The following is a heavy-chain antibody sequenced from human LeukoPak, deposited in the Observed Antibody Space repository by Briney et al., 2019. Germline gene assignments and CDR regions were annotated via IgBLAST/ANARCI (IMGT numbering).Heavy chain of an antibody. Sequence: PSETLSLTCTVSGYSIRSGYYWGWIRQPAGKGLEWIGRVYISGSPNYNPSLKSRVTMSIDTSKNQFSLQLSSVTAADTAVYFCARAVYNWNYGRAFDIWGQGTMVTVSS. J-gene: IGHJ3*02. CDR3: ARAVYNWNYGRAFDI. CDR2: VYISGSP. CDR1: GYSIRSGYY. D-gene: IGHD1-7*01. V-gene: IGHV4-4*07.